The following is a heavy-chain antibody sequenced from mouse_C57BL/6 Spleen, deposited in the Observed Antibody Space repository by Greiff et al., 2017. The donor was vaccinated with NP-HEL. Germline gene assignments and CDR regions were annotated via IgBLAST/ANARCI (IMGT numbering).Heavy chain of an antibody. CDR3: ARAGYSYFDY. CDR2: IDPSDSYT. D-gene: IGHD2-3*01. V-gene: IGHV1-69*01. J-gene: IGHJ2*01. CDR1: GYTFTSYW. Sequence: QVQLQQPGAELVMPGASVKLSCKASGYTFTSYWMHWVKQRPGQGLEWIGEIDPSDSYTNYNQKFKGKSTLTVDKSSSTAYMQLSSLISEDSAVYYCARAGYSYFDYWGQGTTLTVSS.